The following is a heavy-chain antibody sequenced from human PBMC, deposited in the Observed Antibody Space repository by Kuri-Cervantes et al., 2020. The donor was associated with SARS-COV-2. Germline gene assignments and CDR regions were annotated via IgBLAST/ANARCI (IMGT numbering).Heavy chain of an antibody. D-gene: IGHD6-13*01. CDR2: IYPGDSDT. V-gene: IGHV5-51*01. CDR3: AKDLMFGSCYYYGMDV. Sequence: GGSLRLSCKGSGYSFTSYWIGWVRQVPGKGLEWMGIIYPGDSDTRYSPSFQGQVTISADKSISTAYLQWSSLKASDTALYYCAKDLMFGSCYYYGMDVWGQGTTVTVSS. J-gene: IGHJ6*02. CDR1: GYSFTSYW.